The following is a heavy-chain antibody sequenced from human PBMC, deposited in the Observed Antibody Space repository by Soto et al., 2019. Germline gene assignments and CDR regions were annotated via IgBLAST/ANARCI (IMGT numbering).Heavy chain of an antibody. J-gene: IGHJ4*02. Sequence: LRLSCAASGFTFSSYALNWVRQAPGKGLEWVSVISGSGGSTYYADSVKGRFTISRDNSKNTLYLQMNSLRAEDTAVYYCAKRGSGSYFDYWGQGTLVTVSS. V-gene: IGHV3-23*01. CDR3: AKRGSGSYFDY. CDR1: GFTFSSYA. CDR2: ISGSGGST. D-gene: IGHD3-10*01.